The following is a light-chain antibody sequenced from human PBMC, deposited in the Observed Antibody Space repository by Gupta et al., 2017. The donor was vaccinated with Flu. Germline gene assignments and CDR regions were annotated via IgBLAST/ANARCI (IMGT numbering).Light chain of an antibody. CDR2: GAS. Sequence: SPATLSVSPGERATRSCRASQSVSSNLEWYQQKPGQAPRLLIYGASTRATGIPARFSGSGYGTEFTLTSSRRQSEDFAVYYWQQYNTWGTFGQGTKVEIK. CDR1: QSVSSN. J-gene: IGKJ1*01. V-gene: IGKV3-15*01. CDR3: QQYNTWGT.